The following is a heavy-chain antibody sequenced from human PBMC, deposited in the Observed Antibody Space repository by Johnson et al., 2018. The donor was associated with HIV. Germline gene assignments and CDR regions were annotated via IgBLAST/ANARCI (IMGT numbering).Heavy chain of an antibody. CDR2: IYSGGST. V-gene: IGHV3-66*02. Sequence: VQLVESGGGLVQPGGSLRLSCAASGFTVSSNYMSWVRQAPGKGLEWVSVIYSGGSTYYADSVKGRFTISRDNSKNTLYLQMNILRAEDTAVYYCARDIIAVAGYDAFDIWGQGTMVTVSS. CDR3: ARDIIAVAGYDAFDI. CDR1: GFTVSSNY. D-gene: IGHD6-19*01. J-gene: IGHJ3*02.